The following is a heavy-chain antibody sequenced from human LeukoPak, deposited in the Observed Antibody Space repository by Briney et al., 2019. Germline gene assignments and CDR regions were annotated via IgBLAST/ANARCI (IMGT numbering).Heavy chain of an antibody. CDR1: GGSFSGYY. V-gene: IGHV4-34*01. CDR3: ARGSLDYYDSSGYPDFDY. J-gene: IGHJ4*02. CDR2: INHSGST. Sequence: SETLSLTCAVYGGSFSGYYWSWIRQPPGKGLEWIGEINHSGSTNYNPSLKSRATISVDTSKNQFSLKLSSVTAADTAVYYCARGSLDYYDSSGYPDFDYWGQGTLVTVSS. D-gene: IGHD3-22*01.